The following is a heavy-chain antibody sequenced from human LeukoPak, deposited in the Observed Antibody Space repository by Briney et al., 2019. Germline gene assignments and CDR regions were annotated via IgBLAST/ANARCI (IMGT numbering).Heavy chain of an antibody. J-gene: IGHJ3*02. V-gene: IGHV3-64*01. Sequence: GGSLRLSCAASGFTFSSYAMHWVRQAPGQGLEYVSAISSNGGSTYYANSVKGRFTISRDNSKNTLYLQMGRLRAEDMAVYYCARGEQLVYLASAFDIWGQGTMVTVSS. D-gene: IGHD6-6*01. CDR1: GFTFSSYA. CDR2: ISSNGGST. CDR3: ARGEQLVYLASAFDI.